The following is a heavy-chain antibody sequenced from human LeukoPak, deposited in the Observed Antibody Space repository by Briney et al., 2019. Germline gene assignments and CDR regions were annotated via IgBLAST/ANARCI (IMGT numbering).Heavy chain of an antibody. V-gene: IGHV3-21*01. CDR2: ISSSSSYI. Sequence: GGSLRLSCAASGFTFSSYSMNWVRQAPGKGLEWVSSISSSSSYIYYADSVKGRFTISRDNAKNSLYLQMNSLRAEDTAVYYCARDFPSRYGSGSYYSFDYWGQGTLSPSPQ. J-gene: IGHJ4*02. D-gene: IGHD3-10*01. CDR1: GFTFSSYS. CDR3: ARDFPSRYGSGSYYSFDY.